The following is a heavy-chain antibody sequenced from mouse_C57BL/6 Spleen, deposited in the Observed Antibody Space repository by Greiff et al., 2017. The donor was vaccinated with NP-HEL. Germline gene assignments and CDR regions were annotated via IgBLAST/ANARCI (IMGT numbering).Heavy chain of an antibody. D-gene: IGHD2-4*01. CDR2: ISYDGSN. CDR1: GYSITSGYY. J-gene: IGHJ2*01. Sequence: DVKLQESGPGLVKPSQSLSLTCSVTGYSITSGYYWNWIRQFPGNKLEWMGYISYDGSNNYNPSLKNRISITRDTSKNQFFLKLNSVTTEDTATYYCAREGDYDYESWGQGTTLTVSS. V-gene: IGHV3-6*01. CDR3: AREGDYDYES.